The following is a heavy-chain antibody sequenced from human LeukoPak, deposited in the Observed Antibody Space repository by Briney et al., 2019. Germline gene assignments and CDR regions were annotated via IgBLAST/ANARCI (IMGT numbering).Heavy chain of an antibody. J-gene: IGHJ4*02. CDR1: GGSIIDYY. CDR3: ASYGENDY. D-gene: IGHD4-17*01. V-gene: IGHV4-59*08. CDR2: IYYSGST. Sequence: MPSETLSLTCTVSGGSIIDYYWSWIRQPPGKGLEWIGYIYYSGSTNYNPSLKSRVTISVDTSKNQFSLKLSSVTAADTAVYFCASYGENDYWGQGTLVTVSS.